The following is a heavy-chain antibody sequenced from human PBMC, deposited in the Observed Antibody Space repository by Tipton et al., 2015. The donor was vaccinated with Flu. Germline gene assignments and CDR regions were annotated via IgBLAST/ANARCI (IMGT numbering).Heavy chain of an antibody. Sequence: SLRLSCATSGFTFSHYWMNWFRQAPGKGLEWVANINHDGSEKHYVESVKGRFTISRDNAKNSLYLQMNSLRAEDTAVYYCARTRRDVGGYYYWGQGTLVTVSS. CDR3: ARTRRDVGGYYY. V-gene: IGHV3-7*01. D-gene: IGHD3-22*01. CDR1: GFTFSHYW. J-gene: IGHJ4*02. CDR2: INHDGSEK.